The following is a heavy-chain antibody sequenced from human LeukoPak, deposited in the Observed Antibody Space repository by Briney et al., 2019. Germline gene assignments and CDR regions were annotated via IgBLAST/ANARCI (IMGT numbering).Heavy chain of an antibody. CDR2: LYYSGST. J-gene: IGHJ3*02. CDR3: ARLHRDEEAFDI. CDR1: GGSITSYY. V-gene: IGHV4-59*01. Sequence: PSETLSLTCTVSGGSITSYYWSWIRQPPGKGLEWIGYLYYSGSTNYNPSLKSRVTISVDTSKNQFSLKLSSVTAADTAVYYCARLHRDEEAFDIWGQGTMVTVSS.